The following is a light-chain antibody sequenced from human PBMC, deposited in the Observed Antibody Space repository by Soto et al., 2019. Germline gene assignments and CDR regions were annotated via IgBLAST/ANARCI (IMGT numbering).Light chain of an antibody. J-gene: IGLJ1*01. CDR2: AVN. CDR3: SSYAGRTLYV. Sequence: QSALTQPPSASGSPGQSVTISCTGTSSDVGAYNYVSWYQQEPGKAPKLMIYAVNKRPSGVPDRFSGSKSGNTASLTVSGLQAEDEADYYCSSYAGRTLYVFGTGTKVTVL. CDR1: SSDVGAYNY. V-gene: IGLV2-8*01.